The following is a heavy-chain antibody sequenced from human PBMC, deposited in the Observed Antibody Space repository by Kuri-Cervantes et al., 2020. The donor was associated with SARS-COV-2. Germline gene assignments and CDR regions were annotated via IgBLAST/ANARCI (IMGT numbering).Heavy chain of an antibody. Sequence: GESLKISCAASGFTFSSYAMHWVRQAPGKGLEWVAVISYDGSNKYYADSVKGRFTISRDNSKNTLYLQMNSLRAEDTAVYYCARDQGLDAFDIWGQGTMVTVSS. J-gene: IGHJ3*02. CDR1: GFTFSSYA. CDR3: ARDQGLDAFDI. CDR2: ISYDGSNK. V-gene: IGHV3-30-3*01.